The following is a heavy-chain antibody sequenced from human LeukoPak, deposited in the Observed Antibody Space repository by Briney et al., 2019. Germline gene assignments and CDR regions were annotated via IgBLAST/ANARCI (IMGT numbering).Heavy chain of an antibody. V-gene: IGHV4-34*01. D-gene: IGHD6-19*01. J-gene: IGHJ3*02. CDR1: GVSFSGYY. Sequence: SETLSLTCAVYGVSFSGYYWSWLRQPPGKGREWIGDINHSGSNNYNPSLKSRVTISVDTSKNPFSLKLSSVTAADTAVYYCASLSSGWYENALDIWGQGTMVTVSS. CDR3: ASLSSGWYENALDI. CDR2: INHSGSN.